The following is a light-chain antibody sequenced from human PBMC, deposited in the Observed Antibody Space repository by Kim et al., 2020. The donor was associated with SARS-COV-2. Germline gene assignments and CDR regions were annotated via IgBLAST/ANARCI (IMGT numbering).Light chain of an antibody. CDR1: SLRRFY. Sequence: ALGQTVRITCQGDSLRRFYASWYQQKPGQAPVLVIYGKTNRPSGIPDRFSGSSSGNIASLTITGAQAEDEADYYCNSRDSTDNHWVFGGGTKLTVL. CDR2: GKT. CDR3: NSRDSTDNHWV. J-gene: IGLJ3*02. V-gene: IGLV3-19*01.